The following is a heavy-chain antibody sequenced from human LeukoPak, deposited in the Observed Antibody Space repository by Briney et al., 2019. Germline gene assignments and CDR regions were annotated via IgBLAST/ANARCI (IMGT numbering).Heavy chain of an antibody. V-gene: IGHV3-23*01. CDR1: GFTFSTYA. J-gene: IGHJ4*02. D-gene: IGHD2-15*01. Sequence: GGSLRLSCAASGFTFSTYAVNWVRQAPGSGLEWVSAITGSGGATYYADSVKGRFTISRDNSKNTLYLQMNSLRAEDTAVYYCAKNFGHPSGYYDYWGLGTLVTVSS. CDR3: AKNFGHPSGYYDY. CDR2: ITGSGGAT.